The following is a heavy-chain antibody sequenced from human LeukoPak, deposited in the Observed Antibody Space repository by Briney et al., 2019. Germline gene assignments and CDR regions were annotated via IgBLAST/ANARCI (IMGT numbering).Heavy chain of an antibody. Sequence: TSETLSLTCTVSGGSNSSSSYYWGWFRQPPGKGLEWIGSVYYTGASYYNPSLKSRVTISIDTSKNHFSLNLTSVTAADTAVYYCARGAPPQNWGQGALVTVSS. V-gene: IGHV4-39*07. CDR3: ARGAPPQN. J-gene: IGHJ4*02. CDR2: VYYTGAS. CDR1: GGSNSSSSYY.